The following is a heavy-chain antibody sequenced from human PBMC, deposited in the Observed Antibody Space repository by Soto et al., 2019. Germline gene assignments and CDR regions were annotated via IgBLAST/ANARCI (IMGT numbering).Heavy chain of an antibody. CDR3: AKDLESALYFVVVVAATL. CDR1: GLSVIGYT. D-gene: IGHD2-15*01. CDR2: ISGSVGST. Sequence: XGCLGLSCAACGLSVIGYTKSWVRQAPGKGLEWVSAISGSVGSTYYADSVKGRFTISRDNSKNTLYLQMNSLRAEDTAVYYCAKDLESALYFVVVVAATLWAQPTLVIVTA. J-gene: IGHJ4*02. V-gene: IGHV3-23*01.